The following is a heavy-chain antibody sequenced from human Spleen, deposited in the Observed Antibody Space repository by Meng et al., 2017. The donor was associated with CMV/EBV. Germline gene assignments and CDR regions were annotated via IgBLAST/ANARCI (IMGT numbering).Heavy chain of an antibody. D-gene: IGHD6-19*01. Sequence: SETLSLTCTVSGGSISSGDYYWSWIRQPPGKGLEWIGYIYYSGSTNYNPSLKSRVTISVDTSKNQFSLKLSSVTAADTAVYYCASAQVAVAGTPYFDYWGQGTLVTVSS. CDR2: IYYSGST. V-gene: IGHV4-61*08. J-gene: IGHJ4*02. CDR3: ASAQVAVAGTPYFDY. CDR1: GGSISSGDYY.